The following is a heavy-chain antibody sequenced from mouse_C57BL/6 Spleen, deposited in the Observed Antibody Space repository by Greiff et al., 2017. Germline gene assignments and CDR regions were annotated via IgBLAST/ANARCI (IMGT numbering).Heavy chain of an antibody. Sequence: EVKLQESGPGLVKPSQSLSLTCSVTGYSITSGYYWNWIRQFPGNKLEWMGYISYDGSNNYNPSLKNRISITRDTSKNQFFLKLNSVTTEDTATYYCASSRYAMDYWGQGTSVTGSS. CDR1: GYSITSGYY. J-gene: IGHJ4*01. CDR2: ISYDGSN. V-gene: IGHV3-6*01. D-gene: IGHD6-1*01. CDR3: ASSRYAMDY.